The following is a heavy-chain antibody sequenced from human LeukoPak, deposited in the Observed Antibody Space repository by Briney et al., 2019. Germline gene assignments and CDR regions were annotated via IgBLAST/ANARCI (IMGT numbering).Heavy chain of an antibody. J-gene: IGHJ4*02. V-gene: IGHV4-61*02. CDR3: VGTYDILTGYTPYFDY. CDR2: IYTSGST. CDR1: GGSISSGSYY. D-gene: IGHD3-9*01. Sequence: PSQTLSLTCTVSGGSISSGSYYWSWIRQPAGKGLEWIGRIYTSGSTNYNPSLKSRVTISVDTSKNQFSLKLSSVTAADTAVYYCVGTYDILTGYTPYFDYWGRGTLVTVSS.